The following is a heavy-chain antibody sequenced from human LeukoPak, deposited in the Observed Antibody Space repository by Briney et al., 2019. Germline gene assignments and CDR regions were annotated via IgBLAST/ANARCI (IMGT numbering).Heavy chain of an antibody. CDR1: GFTFTNYW. CDR2: IKQDGSEK. V-gene: IGHV3-7*01. D-gene: IGHD6-6*01. Sequence: GGSLRLSCAASGFTFTNYWMNWVRQAPGKGLEWVANIKQDGSEKYYVDSVEGRFTISRDNAKNSLSLQMDSLRGEDTAVYYCVRALGSSSADYWGQGTLVTVSS. CDR3: VRALGSSSADY. J-gene: IGHJ4*02.